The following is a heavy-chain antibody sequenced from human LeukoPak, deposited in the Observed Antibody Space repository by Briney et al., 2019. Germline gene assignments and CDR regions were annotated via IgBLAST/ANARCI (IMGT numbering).Heavy chain of an antibody. CDR1: GFTFGDFT. CDR2: IRSKAYGGTP. J-gene: IGHJ4*02. CDR3: ARYQRHPSY. V-gene: IGHV3-49*04. Sequence: PGESLSLTCTASGFTFGDFTLSWVRQAPGKGLEWVGFIRSKAYGGTPEYAASVKGRFNISRDDYNSIAYLQMNSLKTEDTAVYYCARYQRHPSYWGQGTLVTVSS.